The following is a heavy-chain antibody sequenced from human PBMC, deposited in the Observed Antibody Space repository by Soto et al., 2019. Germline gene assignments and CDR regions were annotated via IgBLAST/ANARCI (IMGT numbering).Heavy chain of an antibody. V-gene: IGHV4-38-2*01. Sequence: KTSETLSLTCAVSGYSISSGYYWGWIRQPPGKGLEWIGSIYHSGSTYYNPSLKSRVTISVDTSKNQFSLKLSSVTAADTAVYYCARHATILSESFDYWGQGTLVTVSS. J-gene: IGHJ4*02. CDR1: GYSISSGYY. D-gene: IGHD5-12*01. CDR3: ARHATILSESFDY. CDR2: IYHSGST.